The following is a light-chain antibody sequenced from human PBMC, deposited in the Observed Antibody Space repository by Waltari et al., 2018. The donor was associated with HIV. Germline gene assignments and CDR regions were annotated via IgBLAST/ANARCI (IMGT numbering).Light chain of an antibody. J-gene: IGLJ1*01. CDR1: SSDVGTYNR. V-gene: IGLV2-18*02. CDR2: EVK. CDR3: SSYRTNNTIF. Sequence: QSALTQPPSVSASPGQSVTISCTGTSSDVGTYNRVSWYLQPPGTAPRIIIYEVKNRPSGVPDRFSGSKSGNTASLTISGLQAEDEADYYCSSYRTNNTIFFGTGTKVTVL.